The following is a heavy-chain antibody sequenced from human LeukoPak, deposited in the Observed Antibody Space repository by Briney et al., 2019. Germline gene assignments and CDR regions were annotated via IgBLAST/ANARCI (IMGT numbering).Heavy chain of an antibody. D-gene: IGHD2-2*01. CDR1: GGSVSSISYY. CDR2: VYYRGNT. V-gene: IGHV4-39*01. Sequence: ETLSLTCTVSGGSVSSISYYWGWIRQPPGKGWEWIGTVYYRGNTYYNPTLRSRVTISLDTSKSQFSLKVTSVTAADTAVYYCARRRDCTSSSCYSGYFDPWGQGTLVTVSS. J-gene: IGHJ5*02. CDR3: ARRRDCTSSSCYSGYFDP.